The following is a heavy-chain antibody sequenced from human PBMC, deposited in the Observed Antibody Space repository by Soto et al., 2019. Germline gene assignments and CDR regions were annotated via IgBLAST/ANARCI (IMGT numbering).Heavy chain of an antibody. CDR2: IWYDGSNK. CDR1: GFTFSSYG. J-gene: IGHJ6*02. Sequence: QVQLVESGGGVVQPGRSLRLSCAASGFTFSSYGMHWVRQAPGKGLEWVAVIWYDGSNKYYADSVKGRFTISRDNXKXELYLQMNSLRAEDTAVYYCARGYSYDHYYYYGMDVWGQGTTVTVSS. D-gene: IGHD5-18*01. V-gene: IGHV3-33*01. CDR3: ARGYSYDHYYYYGMDV.